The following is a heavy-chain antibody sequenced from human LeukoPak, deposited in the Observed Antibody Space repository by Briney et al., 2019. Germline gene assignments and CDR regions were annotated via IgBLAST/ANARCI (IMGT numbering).Heavy chain of an antibody. V-gene: IGHV3-74*01. CDR2: VNNDGSDT. D-gene: IGHD5-24*01. CDR3: VRDRDGYNF. J-gene: IGHJ4*02. Sequence: GGSLRLSCVASGFTFSSYLMHWVRQAPGKGLVWVSRVNNDGSDTWYADCVKGRFTISRDNAKNTLYLQMNSLRAEDTAVYYCVRDRDGYNFWGQGTLVTVS. CDR1: GFTFSSYL.